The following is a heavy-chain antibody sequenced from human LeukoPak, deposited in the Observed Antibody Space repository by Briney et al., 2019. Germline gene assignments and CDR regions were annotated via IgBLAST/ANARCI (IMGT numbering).Heavy chain of an antibody. J-gene: IGHJ4*02. V-gene: IGHV1-18*01. CDR3: ARDQGEPTYYYDSSGYPFDY. CDR1: GYTFTSYG. D-gene: IGHD3-22*01. Sequence: ASVKVSCKASGYTFTSYGISWVRPAPGQGLEWMGWISAYNGNTNYAQKLQGRVTMTTDTSTSTAYMELRSLRSDDTAVYYCARDQGEPTYYYDSSGYPFDYWGQGTLVTVSS. CDR2: ISAYNGNT.